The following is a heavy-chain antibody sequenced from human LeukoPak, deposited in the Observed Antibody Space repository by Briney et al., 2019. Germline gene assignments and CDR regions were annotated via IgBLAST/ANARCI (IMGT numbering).Heavy chain of an antibody. CDR3: TSDYGDYDSPLDY. V-gene: IGHV3-15*01. Sequence: GGSLRLSCAASGFPFSNAWMSWVRQAPGKGMEWFCRIKSKTDGGPTDYAAPVKGRLTISRDDSKNKLYLQMISLKTEDTAVYYCTSDYGDYDSPLDYWGQGTLVTVSS. CDR2: IKSKTDGGPT. CDR1: GFPFSNAW. D-gene: IGHD4-17*01. J-gene: IGHJ4*02.